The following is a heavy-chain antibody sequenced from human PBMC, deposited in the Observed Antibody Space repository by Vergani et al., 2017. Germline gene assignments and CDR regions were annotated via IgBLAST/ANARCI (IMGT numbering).Heavy chain of an antibody. J-gene: IGHJ5*02. Sequence: QVQLVQSGAEVKKPGSSVKVSCKASGGTFSSYAISWVRQAPGQGLEWRGGFDPEDGETIYAQKFQGRVTMTEDTSTDTAYMELSSLRSEDTAVYYCATDKGWFDPWGQGTLVTVSS. CDR2: FDPEDGET. CDR1: GGTFSSYA. V-gene: IGHV1-24*01. CDR3: ATDKGWFDP.